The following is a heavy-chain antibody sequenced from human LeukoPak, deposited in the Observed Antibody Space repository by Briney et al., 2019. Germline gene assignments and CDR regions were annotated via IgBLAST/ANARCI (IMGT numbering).Heavy chain of an antibody. D-gene: IGHD6-19*01. V-gene: IGHV3-30*02. CDR2: IRYDGSNK. CDR1: GFTFSSYG. Sequence: GGSLRLSCAASGFTFSSYGMHWVRQAPGKGLEWVAFIRYDGSNKYYADSVKGRFTISRDNSKNTLYLQMNSLRAEDTAVYYCANRAEYSSGWYVVDYWGQGTLVTVSS. J-gene: IGHJ4*02. CDR3: ANRAEYSSGWYVVDY.